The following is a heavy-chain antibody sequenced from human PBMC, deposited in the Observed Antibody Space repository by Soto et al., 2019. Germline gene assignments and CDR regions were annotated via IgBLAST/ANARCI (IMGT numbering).Heavy chain of an antibody. CDR2: ISGSGGST. J-gene: IGHJ4*02. D-gene: IGHD1-1*01. CDR1: GFTFSSLA. CDR3: AKSPGTINYLIFDY. Sequence: GGSLRLSCAASGFTFSSLAMSRVRQAPGKGLEWVSAISGSGGSTYYADSVKGRFTISRDNSKNTLYLQMNSLRAEDTAVYYCAKSPGTINYLIFDYWGQGTLVTVSS. V-gene: IGHV3-23*01.